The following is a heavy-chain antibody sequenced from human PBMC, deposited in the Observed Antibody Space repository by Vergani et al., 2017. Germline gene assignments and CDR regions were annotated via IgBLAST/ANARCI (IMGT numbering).Heavy chain of an antibody. CDR2: ISGSGGST. Sequence: EVQLLESGGGLVQPGGSLRLSCAASGFTFSSYAMSWVRQAPGKGLEWVSAISGSGGSTYYADSVKGRFTISRDNSKNTLYLQMNSLRVEDTAVYYCARGYKVVRPGEDHFDYWGQGTLVTVPS. CDR1: GFTFSSYA. CDR3: ARGYKVVRPGEDHFDY. V-gene: IGHV3-23*01. D-gene: IGHD2-2*01. J-gene: IGHJ4*02.